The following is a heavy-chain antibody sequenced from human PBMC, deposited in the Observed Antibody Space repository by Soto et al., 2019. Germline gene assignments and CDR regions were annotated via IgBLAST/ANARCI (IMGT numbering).Heavy chain of an antibody. V-gene: IGHV3-15*07. CDR1: GFTFSNAW. J-gene: IGHJ4*02. CDR2: IKSKTDGGTT. CDR3: TTWYYYDSSGYYQDY. Sequence: GGSLRLSCAASGFTFSNAWMNWVRQAPGKGLEWVGRIKSKTDGGTTDYAAPVKGRFTISRDDSKNTLYLQMNSLKTEDTAVYYCTTWYYYDSSGYYQDYWGQGTLVTVSS. D-gene: IGHD3-22*01.